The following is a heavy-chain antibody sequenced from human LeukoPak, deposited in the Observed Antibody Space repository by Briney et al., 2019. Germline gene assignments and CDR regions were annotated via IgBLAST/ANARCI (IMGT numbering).Heavy chain of an antibody. CDR1: GFSFSTHA. CDR3: AKGQGQAVVPRRFDY. Sequence: GSLRLSCAASGFSFSTHAMSWVRQAPGKGLEWVSTIYYSGGNTYSADSVKGRFTISRDNAKNMLYLQMNSLGAEDTAIYYCAKGQGQAVVPRRFDYWGQGTLVTVSS. CDR2: IYYSGGNT. V-gene: IGHV3-23*01. J-gene: IGHJ4*02. D-gene: IGHD4-23*01.